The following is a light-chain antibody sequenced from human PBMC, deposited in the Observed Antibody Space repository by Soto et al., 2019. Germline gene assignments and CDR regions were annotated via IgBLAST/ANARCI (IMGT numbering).Light chain of an antibody. CDR3: SSYAGSYTLV. J-gene: IGLJ2*01. Sequence: QSVLTQPRSVSGSPGQSVTISCTVTSNDVGGYNFVSWYQQHPGKVPKLFIYDVSRRPSGVPDRFSGSKSGNTASLTISGLQAEDEADYYCSSYAGSYTLVFGGGTKVTVL. V-gene: IGLV2-11*01. CDR1: SNDVGGYNF. CDR2: DVS.